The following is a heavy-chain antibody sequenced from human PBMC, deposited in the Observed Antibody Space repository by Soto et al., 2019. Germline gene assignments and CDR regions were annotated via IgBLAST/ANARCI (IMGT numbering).Heavy chain of an antibody. D-gene: IGHD2-21*02. CDR3: ATRGVAVTGPGNYFDY. CDR1: GFTFSSYS. V-gene: IGHV3-23*01. CDR2: SSESGGNT. Sequence: EVQLLESGGGLVQPGGSLRLSCAASGFTFSSYSMNWVRQAPGKGLEWVSASSESGGNTYYADSGKGRCTISRDNSKDTLYLQRNSVSAEDTAVYYCATRGVAVTGPGNYFDYWGQGTLVTVSS. J-gene: IGHJ4*02.